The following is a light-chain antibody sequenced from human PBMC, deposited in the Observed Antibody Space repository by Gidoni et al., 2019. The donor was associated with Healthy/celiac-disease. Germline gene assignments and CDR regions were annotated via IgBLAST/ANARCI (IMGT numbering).Light chain of an antibody. CDR3: QQSYSTLFT. J-gene: IGKJ3*01. V-gene: IGKV1-39*01. CDR2: AAS. Sequence: QMNQSPSSLSVSAGDRVTITCQASQSISIYLNWYQQKPGKAPKLLIYAASSLQSGVPSRFSGSGSGTDFTLTISSLQPEDFATYYCQQSYSTLFTFGPGTKVDIK. CDR1: QSISIY.